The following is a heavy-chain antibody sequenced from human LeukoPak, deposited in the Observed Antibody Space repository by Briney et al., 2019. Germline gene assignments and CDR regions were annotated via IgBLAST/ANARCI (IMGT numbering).Heavy chain of an antibody. J-gene: IGHJ4*02. CDR2: IWPDGSKK. D-gene: IGHD6-25*01. CDR3: AKISSSAESNFDY. V-gene: IGHV3-30*02. CDR1: GFTFSTYA. Sequence: GGSLRLSCAASGFTFSTYAMHWVRQAPGKGLEWVAFIWPDGSKKYYADSVKGRFAISRENSKNTVYLQMNDLRPEDTALYFCAKISSSAESNFDYWGQGTLLTVSS.